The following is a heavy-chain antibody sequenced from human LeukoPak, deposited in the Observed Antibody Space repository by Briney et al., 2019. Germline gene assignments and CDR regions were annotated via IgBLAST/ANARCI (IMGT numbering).Heavy chain of an antibody. CDR2: INPNSGGT. CDR3: ARRYGSGSSGTFDY. D-gene: IGHD3-10*01. V-gene: IGHV1-2*02. CDR1: GYTFTNYG. Sequence: ASVKVSCKASGYTFTNYGISWVRQAPGQGLEWMGWINPNSGGTNYAQKFQGRVTMTRDTSISTAYMELSRLRSDDTAVYYCARRYGSGSSGTFDYWGQGTLVTVSS. J-gene: IGHJ4*02.